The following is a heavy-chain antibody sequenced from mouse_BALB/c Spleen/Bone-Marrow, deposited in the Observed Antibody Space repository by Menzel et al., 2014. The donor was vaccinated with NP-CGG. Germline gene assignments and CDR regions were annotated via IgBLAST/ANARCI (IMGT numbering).Heavy chain of an antibody. V-gene: IGHV1-9*01. CDR1: GYTFSSYS. D-gene: IGHD1-2*01. CDR3: ARRGHGFAWFAY. J-gene: IGHJ3*01. CDR2: ILPGSGST. Sequence: QVQLQQSGTELMKPGASVKISCKATGYTFSSYSIEWVNQRPGHGLEWIGEILPGSGSTNYNEKFKGKATFTADTSSNTAYMQLSSLTSEDSAVYYCARRGHGFAWFAYWGQGTLVTVSA.